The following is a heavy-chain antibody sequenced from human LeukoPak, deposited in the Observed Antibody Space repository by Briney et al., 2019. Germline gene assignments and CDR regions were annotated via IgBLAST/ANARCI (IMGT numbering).Heavy chain of an antibody. CDR1: GGSVSSGGYY. CDR3: ARTPIAAAGYFDY. J-gene: IGHJ4*02. Sequence: SETLSLTCTVSGGSVSSGGYYWSWIRQHPGKGLEWIGYIYYSGSTYYNPSLKSRVTISVDTSKNQFSLKLSSVTAADTAVYYCARTPIAAAGYFDYWGQGTLVTVSS. V-gene: IGHV4-31*03. CDR2: IYYSGST. D-gene: IGHD6-13*01.